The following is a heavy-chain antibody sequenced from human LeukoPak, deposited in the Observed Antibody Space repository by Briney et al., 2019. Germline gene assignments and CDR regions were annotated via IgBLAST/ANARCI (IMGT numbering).Heavy chain of an antibody. CDR2: MNPNSGNT. CDR3: ARGRYSRDGYNFDY. Sequence: ASVKVSCKASGYTFTSYDINWVRQATGQGLEWMGWMNPNSGNTGYAQKFQGRVTMTRNTSISTAYMELSSLRSEDTAVYYCARGRYSRDGYNFDYWGQGTLVTVSP. J-gene: IGHJ4*02. V-gene: IGHV1-8*01. CDR1: GYTFTSYD. D-gene: IGHD5-24*01.